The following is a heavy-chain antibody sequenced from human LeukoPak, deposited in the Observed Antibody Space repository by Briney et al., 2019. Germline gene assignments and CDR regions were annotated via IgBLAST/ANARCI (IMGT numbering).Heavy chain of an antibody. CDR1: GFTFSSYA. CDR3: ARDHRGDGYNSYYFDY. CDR2: ISYDGSNK. V-gene: IGHV3-30-3*01. J-gene: IGHJ4*02. D-gene: IGHD5-24*01. Sequence: GGSLRLSCAASGFTFSSYAMHWVRQAPGKGLEWVAVISYDGSNKYYADSVKGRFTISRDNAKNSLYLQMNSLRAEDTAVYYCARDHRGDGYNSYYFDYWGQGTLVTVSS.